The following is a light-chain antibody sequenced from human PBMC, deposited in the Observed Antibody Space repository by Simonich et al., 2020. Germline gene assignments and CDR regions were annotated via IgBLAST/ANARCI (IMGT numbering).Light chain of an antibody. CDR2: EVS. J-gene: IGLJ3*02. V-gene: IGLV2-8*01. CDR3: MIWHSSASV. Sequence: QSALTQPPSASGSPGQSVTISCTGTSSDVGGYNYVSWYQQHPGKAPKLMIYEVSKRPSGVPDRFSGSKSGNTASLTVSGLQSEDEADYYCMIWHSSASVFGGGTKLTVL. CDR1: SSDVGGYNY.